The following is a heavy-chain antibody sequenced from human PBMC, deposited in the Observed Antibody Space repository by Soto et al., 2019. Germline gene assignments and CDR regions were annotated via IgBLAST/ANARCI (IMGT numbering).Heavy chain of an antibody. Sequence: PSETLSLTCAVYGGSFSGYYWSWIRQPPGKGLEWIGEINHSGSTNYNPSLKSRVTISVDTSKNQFSLKLSSVTAADPAVYYCARKRTVVLPAAIRYYYYYSGMDVWGQGTTVTVSS. CDR2: INHSGST. J-gene: IGHJ6*02. CDR1: GGSFSGYY. V-gene: IGHV4-34*01. D-gene: IGHD2-2*02. CDR3: ARKRTVVLPAAIRYYYYYSGMDV.